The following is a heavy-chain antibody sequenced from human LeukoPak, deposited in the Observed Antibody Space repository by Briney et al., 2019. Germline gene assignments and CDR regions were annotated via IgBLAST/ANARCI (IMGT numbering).Heavy chain of an antibody. D-gene: IGHD3-22*01. Sequence: SETLSLTCTVSGGSISSYYWSWIRQPPGKGLEWIGYIYYSGSTNYNPSLKSRVTISVDTSKNQFSLKLSSVTAADTAVYYCARGSRYYDSSGNPSRVDYWGQGTLVTVSS. CDR2: IYYSGST. CDR3: ARGSRYYDSSGNPSRVDY. J-gene: IGHJ4*02. V-gene: IGHV4-59*01. CDR1: GGSISSYY.